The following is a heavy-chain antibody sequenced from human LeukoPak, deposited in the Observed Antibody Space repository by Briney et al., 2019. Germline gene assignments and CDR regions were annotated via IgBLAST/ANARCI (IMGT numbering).Heavy chain of an antibody. J-gene: IGHJ5*02. Sequence: RASETLSLTCAVYGGSFSDYYWSWIRQPPGKGLEWIGEINHSGSTDYNPSLKSRVTISIDKSKNHSSLKLTSVTAADTAIYYCARDSYNWNVDAFDPWGQGTLVTVSS. V-gene: IGHV4-34*01. CDR1: GGSFSDYY. D-gene: IGHD1-20*01. CDR3: ARDSYNWNVDAFDP. CDR2: INHSGST.